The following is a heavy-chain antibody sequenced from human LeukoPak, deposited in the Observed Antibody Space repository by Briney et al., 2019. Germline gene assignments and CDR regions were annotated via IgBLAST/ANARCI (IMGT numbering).Heavy chain of an antibody. Sequence: GGSLRLSCAASGFIFSSYWMSWVRQAPGKGLEWVANIKQDGSENSYVDSVKGRFTISRDKAKNSLYLQMDSLRAEDTAVYYCARDYSSGWYVNYWGQGTLVTVSS. J-gene: IGHJ4*02. CDR1: GFIFSSYW. V-gene: IGHV3-7*01. CDR2: IKQDGSEN. CDR3: ARDYSSGWYVNY. D-gene: IGHD6-19*01.